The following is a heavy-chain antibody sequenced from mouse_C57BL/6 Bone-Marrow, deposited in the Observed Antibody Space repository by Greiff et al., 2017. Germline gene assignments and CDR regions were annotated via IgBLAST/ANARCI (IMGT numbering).Heavy chain of an antibody. CDR3: ARSPPYDYGSTYWYFDV. J-gene: IGHJ1*03. Sequence: QVQLQQSGAELVKPGASVKMSCKASGYTFTTYPIEWMKQNHGKSLEWIGNFHPYNDDTKYNEKFKGKATLTVEKSSSTVYLELSRLTSDDSAVYYCARSPPYDYGSTYWYFDVWGTGTTVTVSS. CDR2: FHPYNDDT. V-gene: IGHV1-47*01. CDR1: GYTFTTYP. D-gene: IGHD1-1*01.